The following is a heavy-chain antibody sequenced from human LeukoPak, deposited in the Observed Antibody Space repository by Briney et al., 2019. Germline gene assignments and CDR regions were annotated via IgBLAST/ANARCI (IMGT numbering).Heavy chain of an antibody. CDR3: ARDKYDSSGYHDAFDI. D-gene: IGHD3-22*01. V-gene: IGHV3-48*04. CDR2: IGISSGNT. CDR1: GFTFSDYS. J-gene: IGHJ3*02. Sequence: PGGSLRLSCAASGFTFSDYSMNWVRQAPGKGLEWISYIGISSGNTNDADTVKGRFAIAGDNANNSLYMQMNSLRVENTAVYYCARDKYDSSGYHDAFDIWGQGTMVTVSS.